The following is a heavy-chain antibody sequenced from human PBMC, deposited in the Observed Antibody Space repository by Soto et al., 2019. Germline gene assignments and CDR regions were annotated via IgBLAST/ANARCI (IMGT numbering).Heavy chain of an antibody. CDR2: MHYTGIT. CDR3: VKGARVYDS. J-gene: IGHJ5*01. D-gene: IGHD6-6*01. V-gene: IGHV4-59*01. CDR1: GDSISSYY. Sequence: SETLCLTCTVSGDSISSYYWSWVRQPTGKGLEWIGYMHYTGITSYNPSLKSRVTISVDTSKNQFSLKLSSVTAADTAVYYCVKGARVYDSWGQGILVTVSS.